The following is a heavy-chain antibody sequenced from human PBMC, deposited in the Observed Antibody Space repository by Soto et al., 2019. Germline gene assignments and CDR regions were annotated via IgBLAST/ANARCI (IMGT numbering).Heavy chain of an antibody. Sequence: QITLKESGPTLVKPTQTLTLTCTFSGFSLSTSGVGVGWIRQPPGTALEWLALIYWDDDKRYSPSLKSRLTITMDTSKNQVVLTMTNMDPVDTATYYCARGSGWSPYYYYGMDVWCQGTTVTVSS. CDR1: GFSLSTSGVG. J-gene: IGHJ6*02. CDR3: ARGSGWSPYYYYGMDV. V-gene: IGHV2-5*02. CDR2: IYWDDDK. D-gene: IGHD6-19*01.